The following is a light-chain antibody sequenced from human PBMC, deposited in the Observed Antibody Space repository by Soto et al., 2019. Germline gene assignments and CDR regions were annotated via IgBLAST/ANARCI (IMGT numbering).Light chain of an antibody. Sequence: QSALTQPASVSGSPGQSITISCSGTSSDVGSYDHVAWYQQFPGKTPKLTIYEVSNRPSGVSSRFSGSKSGNTASLTISGLQAEDEADYYCQSYDSSLSGLVLFGGGTKLTVL. CDR2: EVS. V-gene: IGLV2-14*01. J-gene: IGLJ2*01. CDR1: SSDVGSYDH. CDR3: QSYDSSLSGLVL.